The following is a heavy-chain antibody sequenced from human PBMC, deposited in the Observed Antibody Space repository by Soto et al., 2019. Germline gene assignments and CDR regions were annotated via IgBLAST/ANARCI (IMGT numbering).Heavy chain of an antibody. J-gene: IGHJ6*02. D-gene: IGHD1-1*01. CDR1: GGTFSTSA. V-gene: IGHV1-69*12. CDR2: IMPVFPTP. Sequence: QVQLVQSVAEVKKPGSSVKVSCKASGGTFSTSAISWVRQAPGQGLEWVGGIMPVFPTPDYAQNFQGRVTITAHESTTTASLELTSLRADDTAVYYCARDKDRLQLGGNYYYILDVWGQGTAITVSS. CDR3: ARDKDRLQLGGNYYYILDV.